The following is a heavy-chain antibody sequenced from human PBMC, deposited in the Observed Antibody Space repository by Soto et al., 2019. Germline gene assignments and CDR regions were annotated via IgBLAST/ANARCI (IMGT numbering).Heavy chain of an antibody. J-gene: IGHJ4*02. CDR3: AKEWNSSGFDY. Sequence: EVQLVESGGGLVQPGRSLRLSCAASGFTFDDYAMHWVRQAPGKGLEWVSGISWNSGSIGYADSVQGRFTISRDNAKNSLYLQMNSLRAEDTALYYCAKEWNSSGFDYWGQGTLVTVSS. CDR2: ISWNSGSI. V-gene: IGHV3-9*01. D-gene: IGHD6-19*01. CDR1: GFTFDDYA.